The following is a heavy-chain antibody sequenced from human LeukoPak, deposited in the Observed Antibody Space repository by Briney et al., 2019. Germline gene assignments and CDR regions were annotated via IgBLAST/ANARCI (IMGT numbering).Heavy chain of an antibody. J-gene: IGHJ4*02. D-gene: IGHD3-22*01. V-gene: IGHV1-18*01. CDR1: GYTFTSYG. Sequence: EASVKVSCKASGYTFTSYGISWVRQAPGQGLEWMGWISAYNGNTNYAQKLQGRVTMTTDTSTSTAYMELRSLRSDDTAVYYCARDRLHYYDSSGYSLLYRGQGTLVTVSS. CDR2: ISAYNGNT. CDR3: ARDRLHYYDSSGYSLLY.